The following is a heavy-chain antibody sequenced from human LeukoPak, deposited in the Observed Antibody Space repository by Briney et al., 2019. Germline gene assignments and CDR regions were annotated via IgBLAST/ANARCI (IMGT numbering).Heavy chain of an antibody. CDR2: IVVGRGDT. V-gene: IGHV1-58*02. D-gene: IGHD2-2*01. CDR3: AADLLCSSTRCSPYNFDC. CDR1: GYTFTGYY. J-gene: IGHJ4*02. Sequence: SVKVSCKASGYTFTGYYMHWVRQAPGQGLEWMGWIVVGRGDTNYAQKFQERVTITRDMSTSTTYMELSSLRSEDTAVYYCAADLLCSSTRCSPYNFDCWGQGTLVTVSS.